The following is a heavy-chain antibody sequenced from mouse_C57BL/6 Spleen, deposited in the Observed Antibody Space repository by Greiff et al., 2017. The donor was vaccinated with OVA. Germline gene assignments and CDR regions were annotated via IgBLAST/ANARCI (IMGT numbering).Heavy chain of an antibody. D-gene: IGHD2-4*01. J-gene: IGHJ3*01. CDR2: ISYDGSN. CDR1: GYSITSGYY. V-gene: IGHV3-6*01. CDR3: ARSTMIRSWFAY. Sequence: EVKLQESGPGLVKPSQSLSLTCSVTGYSITSGYYWNWIRQFPGNKLEWMGYISYDGSNNYNPSLTNRISLTRDTSKNQFFLKLNSVTTEDTATYYCARSTMIRSWFAYWGQGTLVTVSA.